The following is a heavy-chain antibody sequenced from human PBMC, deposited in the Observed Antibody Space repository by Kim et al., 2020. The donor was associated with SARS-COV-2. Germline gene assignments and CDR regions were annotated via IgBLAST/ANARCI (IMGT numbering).Heavy chain of an antibody. V-gene: IGHV4-59*01. CDR1: GGSISSYY. D-gene: IGHD3-10*01. CDR3: ARASMVRAFHY. Sequence: SETLSLTCTVSGGSISSYYWSWIRQPPGKGLEWIGYIYYSGNTNYNPSLKSRVTISVDTSKTQFSLNLSSVTAADTAVYYCARASMVRAFHYWGQGTLVTVSS. CDR2: IYYSGNT. J-gene: IGHJ4*02.